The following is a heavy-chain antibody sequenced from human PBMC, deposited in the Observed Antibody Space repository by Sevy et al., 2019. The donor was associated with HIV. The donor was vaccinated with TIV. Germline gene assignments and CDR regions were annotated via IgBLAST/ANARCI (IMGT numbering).Heavy chain of an antibody. D-gene: IGHD2-15*01. V-gene: IGHV4-39*01. CDR1: GDSIGSSSYY. J-gene: IGHJ5*02. CDR2: IYNSGNT. Sequence: SETLSLTCSVSGDSIGSSSYYWGWVRQPPGKGLEWLGHIYNSGNTYYNPSLQSRVTISVDTSKNQFSLRLGSVTAADTAVYYWARHVGAAEDRFDPWGQGTLVTVSS. CDR3: ARHVGAAEDRFDP.